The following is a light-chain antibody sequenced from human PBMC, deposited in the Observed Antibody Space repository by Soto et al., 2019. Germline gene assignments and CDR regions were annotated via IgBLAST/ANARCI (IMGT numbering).Light chain of an antibody. CDR3: SSYTSSYSSI. V-gene: IGLV2-14*03. CDR1: SSDIGGYDY. Sequence: QSALTQFDSVSGSPGQSITISCTGTSSDIGGYDYVSWYQVHPGKAPKLLVYDVTNRPSGVSDRFSGSKSGSTASLTISGLQAEDEADYYCSSYTSSYSSIFGGGTKLTVL. CDR2: DVT. J-gene: IGLJ2*01.